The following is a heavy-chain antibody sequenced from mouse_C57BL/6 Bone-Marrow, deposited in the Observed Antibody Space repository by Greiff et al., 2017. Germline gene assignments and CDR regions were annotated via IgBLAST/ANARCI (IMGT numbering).Heavy chain of an antibody. CDR3: TSLTTVVATGAY. CDR1: GFNIKDDY. V-gene: IGHV14-4*01. J-gene: IGHJ3*01. CDR2: IDPENGDT. D-gene: IGHD1-1*01. Sequence: QLKESGAELVRPGASVKLSCTASGFNIKDDYMHWVKQRPEQGLEWIGWIDPENGDTEYASKFQGKATITADTSSNTAYLQLSSLTSEDTAVYDCTSLTTVVATGAYWGQGTLVTVSA.